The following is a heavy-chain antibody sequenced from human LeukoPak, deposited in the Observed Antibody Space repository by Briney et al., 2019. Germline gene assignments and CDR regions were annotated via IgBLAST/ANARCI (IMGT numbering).Heavy chain of an antibody. Sequence: ASVKVSCKASGYTFTSYGFTWVRQAPEQGLEWMGWISAYNGNTNYAQKLQGRVTMTTDTSTSTAYMELRSLRSDDTAVYYCARRRYYYGSGNEPWGQGTLVTVSS. D-gene: IGHD3-10*01. J-gene: IGHJ5*02. CDR2: ISAYNGNT. CDR3: ARRRYYYGSGNEP. CDR1: GYTFTSYG. V-gene: IGHV1-18*01.